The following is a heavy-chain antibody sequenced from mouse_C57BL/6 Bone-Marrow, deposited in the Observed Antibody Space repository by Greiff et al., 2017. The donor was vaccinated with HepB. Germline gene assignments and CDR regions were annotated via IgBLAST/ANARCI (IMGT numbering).Heavy chain of an antibody. D-gene: IGHD2-2*01. CDR1: GYTFTDYN. J-gene: IGHJ2*01. CDR3: ASLVTTGY. V-gene: IGHV1-22*01. Sequence: VQLKESGPELVKPGASVKMSCKASGYTFTDYNMHWVKQSHGKSLEWIGYINPNNGGTSYNQKFKGKATLTVNKSSSTAYMELRSLTSEDSAVYYCASLVTTGYWGQGTTLTVSS. CDR2: INPNNGGT.